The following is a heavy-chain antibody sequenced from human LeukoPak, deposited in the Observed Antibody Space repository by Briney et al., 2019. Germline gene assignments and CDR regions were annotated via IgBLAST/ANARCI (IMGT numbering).Heavy chain of an antibody. J-gene: IGHJ4*02. CDR3: AREGSYYFDY. CDR1: GGSFSGYY. V-gene: IGHV4-34*01. Sequence: SETLSLTCAVYGGSFSGYYWSLIRQPPGKGLEWIGEINHSGSTNYNPSLKSRVTISVDTSKNQFSLKLSSVTAADTAVYYCAREGSYYFDYWGQGTLVTVSS. D-gene: IGHD1-26*01. CDR2: INHSGST.